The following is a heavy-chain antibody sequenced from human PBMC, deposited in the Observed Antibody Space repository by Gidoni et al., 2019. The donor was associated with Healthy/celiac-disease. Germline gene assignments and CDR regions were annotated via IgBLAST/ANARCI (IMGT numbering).Heavy chain of an antibody. D-gene: IGHD3-10*01. CDR1: GFTFSSYA. CDR2: ISGSCGST. V-gene: IGHV3-23*01. Sequence: EVQLLESGGGLVQPGGSLRLSCAASGFTFSSYAMSWVRQAPGKGLEWVSAISGSCGSTYYADSVKGRFTISRDNSKNTLYLQMNSLRAEDTAVYYCAKDLGYYYSLDIWGQGTMVTVSS. J-gene: IGHJ3*02. CDR3: AKDLGYYYSLDI.